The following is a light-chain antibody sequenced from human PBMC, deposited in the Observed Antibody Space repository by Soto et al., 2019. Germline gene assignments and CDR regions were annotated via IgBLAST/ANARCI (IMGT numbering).Light chain of an antibody. V-gene: IGLV2-14*01. J-gene: IGLJ2*01. CDR2: AVN. Sequence: QSVLTQAASVSGSPGQSITIACTGTSSDIGAYHYVSWYQQRPGKAPKVLIYAVNNRPSGISDRFSGSKSGNTASLTISGLQAEGEAVYYFNSYTNSDTVIFGGGTKLTVL. CDR3: NSYTNSDTVI. CDR1: SSDIGAYHY.